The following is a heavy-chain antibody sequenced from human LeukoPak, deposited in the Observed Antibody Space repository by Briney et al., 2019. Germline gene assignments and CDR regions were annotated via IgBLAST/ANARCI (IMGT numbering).Heavy chain of an antibody. Sequence: SETLSLTCTVSGASMRIYYWSWIRQPPGKGLEWIGYIYFSGITNYNPSLKSRVTISVDTSKNQFSLKLSSVTAADTAVYYCARGRRDGYKDDAFDIWGQGTMVTVSS. J-gene: IGHJ3*02. CDR1: GASMRIYY. V-gene: IGHV4-59*01. D-gene: IGHD5-24*01. CDR2: IYFSGIT. CDR3: ARGRRDGYKDDAFDI.